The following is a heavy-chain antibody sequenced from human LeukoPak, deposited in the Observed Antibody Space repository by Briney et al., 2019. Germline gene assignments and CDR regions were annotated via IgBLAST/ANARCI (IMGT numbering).Heavy chain of an antibody. CDR2: INHSGST. Sequence: SKTLSLTCAVYGGSFSGYYWSWIRQPPGKGLEWIGEINHSGSTNYNPSLKSRVTISVDTSKNQFSLKMSSVTAADTAVYYCAWRRGRYYNGSGRYFDYWGQGTLVTVSS. J-gene: IGHJ4*02. D-gene: IGHD3-10*01. V-gene: IGHV4-34*01. CDR1: GGSFSGYY. CDR3: AWRRGRYYNGSGRYFDY.